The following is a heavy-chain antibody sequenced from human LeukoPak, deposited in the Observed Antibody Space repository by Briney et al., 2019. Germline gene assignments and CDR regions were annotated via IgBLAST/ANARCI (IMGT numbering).Heavy chain of an antibody. V-gene: IGHV3-74*01. CDR3: ARGEMVQVY. CDR1: GFTFSSYW. J-gene: IGHJ4*02. CDR2: INTDGSTT. Sequence: GGSLRLSCAASGFTFSSYWMHWVRQAPGKGLVWVSRINTDGSTTSYADSVKGRFTISRDNAKNTLYLQMNSLRADDTAVYYCARGEMVQVYWGQGTLVTASS. D-gene: IGHD5-24*01.